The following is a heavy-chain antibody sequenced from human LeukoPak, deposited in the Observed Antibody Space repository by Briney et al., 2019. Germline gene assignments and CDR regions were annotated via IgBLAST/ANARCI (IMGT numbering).Heavy chain of an antibody. V-gene: IGHV1-46*01. Sequence: ASVKVSCKASGYTFTGYYMHWVRQAPGQGLEYMGIISPSGGSTDYAQNFQGRVTMTRDMSTSTVYMEVSSLRSEDTAVYYCARGLASYMDVWGKGTTVTASS. CDR2: ISPSGGST. D-gene: IGHD2-21*01. J-gene: IGHJ6*03. CDR3: ARGLASYMDV. CDR1: GYTFTGYY.